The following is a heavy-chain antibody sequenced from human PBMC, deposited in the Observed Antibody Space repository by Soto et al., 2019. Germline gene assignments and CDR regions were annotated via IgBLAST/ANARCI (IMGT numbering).Heavy chain of an antibody. D-gene: IGHD4-17*01. CDR3: ARVDYGDYPWFDP. V-gene: IGHV4-61*01. CDR1: GGSVSSHLYY. J-gene: IGHJ5*02. CDR2: VYYNGST. Sequence: QVQLQESGPGLVKPSDTLSLTCSVSGGSVSSHLYYWGWIRQPPGNGLEWIANVYYNGSTHYNPSLKSRVTISLDTSKNQFSLKLSSVTAADTAVYYCARVDYGDYPWFDPWGQGTPVTVSS.